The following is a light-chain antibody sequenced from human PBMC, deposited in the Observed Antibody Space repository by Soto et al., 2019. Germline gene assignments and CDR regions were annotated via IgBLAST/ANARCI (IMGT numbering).Light chain of an antibody. V-gene: IGKV1-5*03. Sequence: IHMTQSPSSLSASGGDIVTSTLRASQSIISYLNFYQQKSGKAPKLLIYKASTLKSGVPSRFSVSGSGTEFTLTISSLQPDDFATYYCQHYNSYSEAFGQGTKVDIK. CDR2: KAS. J-gene: IGKJ1*01. CDR1: QSIISY. CDR3: QHYNSYSEA.